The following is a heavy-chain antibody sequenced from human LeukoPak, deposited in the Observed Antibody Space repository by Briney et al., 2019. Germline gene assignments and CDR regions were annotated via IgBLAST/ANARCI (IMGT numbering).Heavy chain of an antibody. CDR2: IYTSGST. J-gene: IGHJ4*02. V-gene: IGHV4-61*02. CDR3: ASDYYYGSGSYYTPTFDY. D-gene: IGHD3-10*01. CDR1: GGSISSSYY. Sequence: SETLSLTCTVSGGSISSSYYWSWIRQPAGKGLEWIGRIYTSGSTNYNPSLKSRVTISVDTSKNQFSLKMSSVTAADTAVYYCASDYYYGSGSYYTPTFDYWGQGTLVTVSS.